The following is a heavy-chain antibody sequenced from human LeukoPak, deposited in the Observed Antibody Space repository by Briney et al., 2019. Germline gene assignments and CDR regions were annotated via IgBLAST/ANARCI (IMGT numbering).Heavy chain of an antibody. CDR1: GFTLCIFF. D-gene: IGHD3-22*01. CDR3: AREGPLYYYDSSGYYVDY. J-gene: IGHJ4*02. V-gene: IGHV3-48*01. Sequence: PGGSLRLSCAASGFTLCIFFFNWVREAPGKGLEWISYISSTSSAIYYADSVKGRFTISRDNSKNTLYLQMNSLRAEDTAVYYCAREGPLYYYDSSGYYVDYWGQGTLVTVSS. CDR2: ISSTSSAI.